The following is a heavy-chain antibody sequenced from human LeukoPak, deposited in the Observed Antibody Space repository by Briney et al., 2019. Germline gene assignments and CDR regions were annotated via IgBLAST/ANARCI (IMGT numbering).Heavy chain of an antibody. Sequence: SETLSLTCTVSGGSMNTINFYWAWIRQPPGKGLEWIGEINHSGSTNYNPSLKSRVTISVDTSKNQFSLKLSSVTAADTAVYYCARGTTDYDILTGYYSRWFDPWGQGTLVTVSS. D-gene: IGHD3-9*01. J-gene: IGHJ5*02. CDR3: ARGTTDYDILTGYYSRWFDP. V-gene: IGHV4-39*07. CDR1: GGSMNTINFY. CDR2: INHSGST.